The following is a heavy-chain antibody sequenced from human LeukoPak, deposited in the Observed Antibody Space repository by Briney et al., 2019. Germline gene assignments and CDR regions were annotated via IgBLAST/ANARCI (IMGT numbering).Heavy chain of an antibody. V-gene: IGHV4-39*07. D-gene: IGHD2-21*02. CDR1: GGSISSGSYG. CDR2: IYYSAST. Sequence: SETLSLTCTVCGGSISSGSYGWGWIRPPPGKGLEWIGSIYYSASTYYNPSLKSRVTISVDTSKNQSSLKLSSVTAADTAVHYCASGGDVVFDYWGQGTLVTVSS. J-gene: IGHJ4*02. CDR3: ASGGDVVFDY.